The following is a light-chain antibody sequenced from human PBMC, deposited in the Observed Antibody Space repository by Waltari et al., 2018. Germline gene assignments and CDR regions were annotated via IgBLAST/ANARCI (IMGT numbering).Light chain of an antibody. Sequence: IVLTLPPVTLSLSPGESLTLSCRASQSVRSTYLAWYQQKPGQAPRLLIYGASTRATGIPDRFSGSGSGTDFTLTISRLEPEDFAVYYCHQYGTSPYTFGQGTKLEI. J-gene: IGKJ2*01. CDR2: GAS. V-gene: IGKV3-20*01. CDR1: QSVRSTY. CDR3: HQYGTSPYT.